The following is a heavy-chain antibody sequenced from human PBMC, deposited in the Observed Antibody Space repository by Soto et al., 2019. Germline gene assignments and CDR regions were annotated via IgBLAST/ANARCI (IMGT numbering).Heavy chain of an antibody. CDR2: VSWNGSRT. CDR3: VRTRGSGSYYMILGPYNWFDP. J-gene: IGHJ5*02. V-gene: IGHV3-35*01. D-gene: IGHD3-10*01. Sequence: HPGGSLRLSCAASGFTFSNSDMNWVHQAPGKGLEWVSGVSWNGSRTHYADSVKGRFIISRDNSRNTLYLQTNSLRAEDTAVYYCVRTRGSGSYYMILGPYNWFDPWGQGTLVTVSS. CDR1: GFTFSNSD.